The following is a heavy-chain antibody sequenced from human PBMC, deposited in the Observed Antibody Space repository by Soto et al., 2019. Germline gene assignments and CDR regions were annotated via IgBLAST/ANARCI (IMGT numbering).Heavy chain of an antibody. CDR3: AIGDHVVVLSDSYDY. V-gene: IGHV1-46*03. D-gene: IGHD2-15*01. CDR2: INSGGGSA. CDR1: GYTFTNYY. Sequence: ASVKVSCKASGYTFTNYYMHWVRQAPGQGLEWMGIINSGGGSATYAQKFLGRVTLTRDTSTSTVYMDLSSLGSDDSAVYYCAIGDHVVVLSDSYDYSSHGTLDIVSS. J-gene: IGHJ4*01.